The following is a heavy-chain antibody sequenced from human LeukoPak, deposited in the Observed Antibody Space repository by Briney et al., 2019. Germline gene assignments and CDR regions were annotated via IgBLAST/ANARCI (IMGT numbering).Heavy chain of an antibody. D-gene: IGHD3-16*01. V-gene: IGHV3-74*01. J-gene: IGHJ4*02. Sequence: GGSLRLSCAASGFTFDDYGMSWVRQAPGKGLVWVSRINSDGSSTSYADSVQGRFTISRDNAKNTLYLQMNSLRAEDTAVYYCARVSRYYDSTIYYNELGYWGQGTLVTVSS. CDR2: INSDGSST. CDR3: ARVSRYYDSTIYYNELGY. CDR1: GFTFDDYG.